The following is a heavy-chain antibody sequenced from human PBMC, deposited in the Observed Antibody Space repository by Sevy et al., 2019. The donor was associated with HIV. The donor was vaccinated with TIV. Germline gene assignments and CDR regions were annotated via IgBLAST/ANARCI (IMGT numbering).Heavy chain of an antibody. CDR2: ISTSSNDI. V-gene: IGHV3-21*01. Sequence: GGSLRVSCVASGFTLSSHNMNWVRQAAGKGLEWVSSISTSSNDIYYADSVRGRFTISRDNARNSLYLQMNTLRAEDTAVYYCARVVAYCSGGTCFPGYYYGIDVWGQGTTVTVSS. J-gene: IGHJ6*02. D-gene: IGHD2-15*01. CDR3: ARVVAYCSGGTCFPGYYYGIDV. CDR1: GFTLSSHN.